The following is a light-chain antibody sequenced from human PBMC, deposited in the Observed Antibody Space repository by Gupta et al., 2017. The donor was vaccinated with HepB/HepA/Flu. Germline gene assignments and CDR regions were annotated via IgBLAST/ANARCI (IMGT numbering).Light chain of an antibody. Sequence: DIVMTQSPLSLPVTPGEPASISCRSSQSLLHSNGYNYLDWYLQKPGQSPQLLIYWGSNRASGVPDRFSGSGSGTDFTLKISRVEAEDVGVYYCMQAVHPRQLTFGGGTKVEIK. V-gene: IGKV2-28*01. CDR1: QSLLHSNGYNY. CDR2: WGS. CDR3: MQAVHPRQLT. J-gene: IGKJ4*01.